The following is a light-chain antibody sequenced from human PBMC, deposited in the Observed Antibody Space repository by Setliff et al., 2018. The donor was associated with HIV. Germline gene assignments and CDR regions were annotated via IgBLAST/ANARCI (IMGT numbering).Light chain of an antibody. J-gene: IGLJ1*01. CDR1: NIGRKS. CDR2: DDS. V-gene: IGLV3-21*03. Sequence: SYELTQPPSVSLAPGKTARITCGGNNIGRKSVHWYQQKPGQAPVLVASDDSDRPSGIPERFSGSISGNTAALTISRVEAGDEADYYCQVWDSSSDHHVFGTGTKVTV. CDR3: QVWDSSSDHHV.